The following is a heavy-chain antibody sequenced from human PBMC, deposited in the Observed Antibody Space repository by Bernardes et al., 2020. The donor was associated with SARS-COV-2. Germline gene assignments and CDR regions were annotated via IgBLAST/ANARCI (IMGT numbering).Heavy chain of an antibody. CDR3: AKEALYYDFWSGPERYYGMDV. D-gene: IGHD3-3*01. Sequence: SETLSLTCTVSGGSISSYYWSWIRQPPGKGLEWIGYIYYSGSTNYNPSLKSRVTISVDTSKNQFSLKLSSVTAADTAVYYCAKEALYYDFWSGPERYYGMDVWGQGTTVTVSS. CDR1: GGSISSYY. J-gene: IGHJ6*02. CDR2: IYYSGST. V-gene: IGHV4-59*12.